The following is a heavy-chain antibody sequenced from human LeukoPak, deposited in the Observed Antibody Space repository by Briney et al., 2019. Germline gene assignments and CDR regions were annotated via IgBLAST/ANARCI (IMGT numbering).Heavy chain of an antibody. Sequence: GGSLRLSCAASGFTFSSYSMNWVRQAPGKGLEWVSYISSSSSTIYYADSVKGRFTISRDNAKNSLYLQMNSLRAEDTAVYYCARLEGPTYDYGDYGAFDIWGQGTAVTVSA. CDR1: GFTFSSYS. D-gene: IGHD4-17*01. J-gene: IGHJ3*02. V-gene: IGHV3-48*01. CDR2: ISSSSSTI. CDR3: ARLEGPTYDYGDYGAFDI.